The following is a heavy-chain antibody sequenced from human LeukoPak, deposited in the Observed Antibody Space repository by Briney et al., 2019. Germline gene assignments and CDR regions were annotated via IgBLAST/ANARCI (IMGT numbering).Heavy chain of an antibody. CDR2: FDPEDGET. D-gene: IGHD5-18*01. CDR3: AAPAGDSYGIVFDY. V-gene: IGHV1-24*01. J-gene: IGHJ4*02. CDR1: GYTLTELS. Sequence: ASVKVSCKVSGYTLTELSMHWVRQAPGKGLEWMGGFDPEDGETIYAQKFQGRVTMTEDTSTDTAYMELSSLRSEGTAVYYCAAPAGDSYGIVFDYWGQGTLVTVSS.